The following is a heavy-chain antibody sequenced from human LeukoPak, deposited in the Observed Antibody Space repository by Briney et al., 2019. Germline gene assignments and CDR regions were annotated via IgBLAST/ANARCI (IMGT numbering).Heavy chain of an antibody. J-gene: IGHJ1*01. CDR1: GGSFSGYY. D-gene: IGHD2-15*01. Sequence: PSETLSLTCAVYGGSFSGYYWSWTRQPPGKGLEWIGEINHSGSTNYNPSLKSRVTISVDTSKNQFSLKLSSVTAADTAVYYCARVEGYCSGGSCYAGYFQHWGQGTLVTVSS. CDR3: ARVEGYCSGGSCYAGYFQH. V-gene: IGHV4-34*01. CDR2: INHSGST.